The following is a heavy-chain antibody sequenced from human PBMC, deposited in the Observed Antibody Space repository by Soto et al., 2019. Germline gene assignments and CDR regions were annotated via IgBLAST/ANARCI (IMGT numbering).Heavy chain of an antibody. CDR2: IIPIFGTA. D-gene: IGHD3-22*01. CDR3: ARGYGYYDSSGYYYPDAFDI. J-gene: IGHJ3*02. Sequence: QVQLVQSGAEVKKPGSSVKVSCKASGGTFNSYALSWVRQASGQGLEWMGGIIPIFGTANYAQKFQGRVTITADESTSTAYMELSSLRSEDTAVYYCARGYGYYDSSGYYYPDAFDIWGQGTMVTVSS. CDR1: GGTFNSYA. V-gene: IGHV1-69*01.